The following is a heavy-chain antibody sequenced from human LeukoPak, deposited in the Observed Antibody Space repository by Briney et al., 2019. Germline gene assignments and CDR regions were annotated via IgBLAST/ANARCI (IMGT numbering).Heavy chain of an antibody. J-gene: IGHJ4*02. D-gene: IGHD3-3*01. Sequence: SETLSLTCTVSGGSISSGGYYWSWIRQHPGKGLEWIGYIYCSGSTYYNPSLKSRVTVSVDTSKNQFSLKLSSVTAADTAVYYCARYPDYDLWSGIGYFDYWGQGTLVTVSS. CDR3: ARYPDYDLWSGIGYFDY. V-gene: IGHV4-31*03. CDR2: IYCSGST. CDR1: GGSISSGGYY.